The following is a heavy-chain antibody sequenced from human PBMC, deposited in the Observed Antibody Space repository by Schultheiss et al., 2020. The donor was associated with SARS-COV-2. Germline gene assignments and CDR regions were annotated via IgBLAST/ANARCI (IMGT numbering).Heavy chain of an antibody. D-gene: IGHD7-27*01. CDR1: GFTFSNNY. J-gene: IGHJ4*02. V-gene: IGHV3-74*01. CDR2: INSDGSST. Sequence: GGSLRLSCAASGFTFSNNYMHWVRQVPGKGPVWVSRINSDGSSTSYADSVKGRFTISRDNAKNTLYLQMNSLRAEDTAVYYCARDWGARANWGSNFDHWGPGTLVTVSS. CDR3: ARDWGARANWGSNFDH.